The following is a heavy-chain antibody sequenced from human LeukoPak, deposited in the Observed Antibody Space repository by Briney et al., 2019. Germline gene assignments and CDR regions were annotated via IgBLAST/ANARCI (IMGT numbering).Heavy chain of an antibody. V-gene: IGHV6-1*01. Sequence: SQTLSLTCAISGDSVSSNSAGWNWIRQSPSRGLEWLGRTYYRSKWYSDYAVSVKSRITINPDTSKNQFSLQLNSVTSEDTAVYYCTRDSGNWGAYYYYYGMGVWGQGTTVTVSS. CDR1: GDSVSSNSAG. J-gene: IGHJ6*02. D-gene: IGHD7-27*01. CDR3: TRDSGNWGAYYYYYGMGV. CDR2: TYYRSKWYS.